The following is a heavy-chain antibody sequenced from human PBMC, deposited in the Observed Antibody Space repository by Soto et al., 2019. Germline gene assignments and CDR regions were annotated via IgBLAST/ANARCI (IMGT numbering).Heavy chain of an antibody. J-gene: IGHJ6*03. Sequence: QVRLVQSGAEVKKPGASVKVSCEAAGYTFTIHDINWVRQAAGQGLEWMGWMNPRSGNSGFAQKFQGRVTMTRDTSKSTAYMELDSLRSEDTAVYYCARARNTDVWGNGTTVTVSS. CDR2: MNPRSGNS. CDR1: GYTFTIHD. CDR3: ARARNTDV. V-gene: IGHV1-8*01.